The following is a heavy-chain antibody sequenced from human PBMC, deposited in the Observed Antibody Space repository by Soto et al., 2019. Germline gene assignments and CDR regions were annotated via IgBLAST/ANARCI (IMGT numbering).Heavy chain of an antibody. D-gene: IGHD2-21*01. CDR3: ARGISPSCGGGWCDGVDL. Sequence: EVQLVESGGGMVQPGRSLRLSCVGSGFTFKSEWMTWVRQAPGKGLEWVANMKGDGTKENYVDSVKGGFTISRDNAKNSLYLQMNRLRVEDRAGYYCARGISPSCGGGWCDGVDLWGQGTGVRVSS. J-gene: IGHJ2*01. CDR2: MKGDGTKE. CDR1: GFTFKSEW. V-gene: IGHV3-7*04.